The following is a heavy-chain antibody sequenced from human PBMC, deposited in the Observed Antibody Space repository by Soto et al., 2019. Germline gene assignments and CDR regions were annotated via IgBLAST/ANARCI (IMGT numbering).Heavy chain of an antibody. Sequence: QVQLVQSGAEVKKPGASVKVSCKASGYTFTSYAMHWVRQAPGQRLEWMGWINAGNGNTKYSQKFQGRVTITRDTSGSTAYMGLSSLRSEDPAVYYCARLLGIGGYFDYWGQGTLVTVSS. CDR1: GYTFTSYA. V-gene: IGHV1-3*01. CDR3: ARLLGIGGYFDY. CDR2: INAGNGNT. J-gene: IGHJ4*02. D-gene: IGHD7-27*01.